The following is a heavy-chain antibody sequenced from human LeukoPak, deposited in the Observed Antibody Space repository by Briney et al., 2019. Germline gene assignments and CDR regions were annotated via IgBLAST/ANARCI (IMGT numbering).Heavy chain of an antibody. J-gene: IGHJ3*02. V-gene: IGHV4-39*01. Sequence: SETLSLTCTVSGGSISSSSHYWAWIRQPPGKGLEWIGSYYYVGSTYYNPSLKSRVTISVDTSKNQFSLKLSFVTAADTAVYYCGRPYYDSSGYWGAFDIWGQGTMVTVSS. CDR2: YYYVGST. CDR1: GGSISSSSHY. D-gene: IGHD3-22*01. CDR3: GRPYYDSSGYWGAFDI.